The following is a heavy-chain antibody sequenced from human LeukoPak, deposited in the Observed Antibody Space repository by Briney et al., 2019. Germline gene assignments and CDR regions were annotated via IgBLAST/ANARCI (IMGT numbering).Heavy chain of an antibody. CDR3: AKDREGRYCRCCSCSFGF. CDR2: ISGSSGST. J-gene: IGHJ4*02. CDR1: GFTLSSYG. D-gene: IGHD2-15*01. V-gene: IGHV3-23*01. Sequence: GGSLRLSCSASGFTLSSYGMSWVRQAPGKGLEWVSGISGSSGSTYYADSVKGRFTISRDNSKNMVFLQLNSLRAEDTALYYCAKDREGRYCRCCSCSFGFWGQGTQVTVSS.